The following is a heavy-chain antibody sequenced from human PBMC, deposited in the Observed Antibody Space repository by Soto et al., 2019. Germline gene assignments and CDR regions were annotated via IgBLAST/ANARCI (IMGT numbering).Heavy chain of an antibody. Sequence: QVQLVESGGGVVQPGRSLRLSCAASGFTFSSYGMHWVRQAPGKGLEWVAVISYDGSNKYYADSVKGRFTICRDNSKNTLYLQMNSLRAEDTAVYYCAKDGPYDTALGAFDIWGQGTMVTVSS. J-gene: IGHJ3*02. CDR2: ISYDGSNK. V-gene: IGHV3-30*18. D-gene: IGHD3-22*01. CDR1: GFTFSSYG. CDR3: AKDGPYDTALGAFDI.